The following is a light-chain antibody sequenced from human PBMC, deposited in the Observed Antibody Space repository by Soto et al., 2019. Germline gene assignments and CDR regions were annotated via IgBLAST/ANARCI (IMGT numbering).Light chain of an antibody. J-gene: IGKJ1*01. V-gene: IGKV1-39*01. CDR1: QSISSY. CDR3: QQSYSTPWT. CDR2: AAS. Sequence: DIQMTQSPSSLSASVGDRVTITCRASQSISSYLNWYQQKQGKAPKXLIYAASSLQSGVPSRFSGSGSGTDFTITISSLQPEDFETYYCQQSYSTPWTFGQGTKVDIK.